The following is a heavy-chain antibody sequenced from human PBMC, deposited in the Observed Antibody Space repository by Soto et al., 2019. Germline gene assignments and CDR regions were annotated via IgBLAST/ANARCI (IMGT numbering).Heavy chain of an antibody. CDR2: IYNSGTT. V-gene: IGHV4-59*01. CDR1: VVSIINYY. CDR3: ARAPRDLCPDY. J-gene: IGHJ4*02. Sequence: PSETLSLTCTIFVVSIINYYWTWIRQPPGKGPEWIGYIYNSGTTNYNPSLKSRVTISVDTSKNQFSLKLRSVTAADTAVYYCARAPRDLCPDYWGQGTLVTVSS.